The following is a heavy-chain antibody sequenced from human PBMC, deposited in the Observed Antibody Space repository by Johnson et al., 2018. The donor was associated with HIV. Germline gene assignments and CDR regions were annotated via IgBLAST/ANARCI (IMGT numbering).Heavy chain of an antibody. CDR3: ARAGHCSGGSCSGSLDAFDI. J-gene: IGHJ3*02. CDR2: IGTAGDT. Sequence: EVQLVESGGGLVQPGGSLRLSCAASGFTFSSYDMHWVRQATGKGLEWVSAIGTAGDTYYPGSVKGRFTISRENAKNSLYLQMNSLRAGDTAVYYCARAGHCSGGSCSGSLDAFDIWGQGTMVTVSS. CDR1: GFTFSSYD. D-gene: IGHD2-15*01. V-gene: IGHV3-13*01.